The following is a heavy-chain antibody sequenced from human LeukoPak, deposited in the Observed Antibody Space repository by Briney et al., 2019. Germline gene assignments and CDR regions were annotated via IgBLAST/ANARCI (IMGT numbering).Heavy chain of an antibody. J-gene: IGHJ4*02. V-gene: IGHV4-34*01. CDR1: GGSFSGYY. CDR2: INHSGST. Sequence: SETLSLTCAVYGGSFSGYYWSWIRQPPGKGREWIGEINHSGSTNYNPSLKSRVTISVDTSKNQFSLKLSSVTAADTAVYYCARGRPRGIVVVVAATRGYFDYWGQGTLVTVSS. D-gene: IGHD2-15*01. CDR3: ARGRPRGIVVVVAATRGYFDY.